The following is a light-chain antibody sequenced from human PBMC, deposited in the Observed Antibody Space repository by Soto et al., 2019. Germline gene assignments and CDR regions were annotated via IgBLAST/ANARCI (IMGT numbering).Light chain of an antibody. V-gene: IGKV1-5*01. CDR2: DAS. CDR3: QHYNTYSST. CDR1: QIIGRW. J-gene: IGKJ1*01. Sequence: IQMIQSPSSLSSSVGDRVTIACRASQIIGRWLAWYQQKPGKAPNLLIYDASSLEGGVPSRFSGSGSGTEFTLTISSLQPDDFATYYCQHYNTYSSTFGQGTKVDIK.